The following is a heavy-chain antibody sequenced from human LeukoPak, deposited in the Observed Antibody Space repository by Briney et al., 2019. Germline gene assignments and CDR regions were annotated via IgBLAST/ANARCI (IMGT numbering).Heavy chain of an antibody. Sequence: GGSLRLSCAASGFTFSSYGMHWVRQAPGKGLEWVAVISYDGSNKYYADSVKGRFTISRDSSKNTLYLQMNSLRAEDTAVYYCVRDAAYSAFNMWGQGTMVTVSS. CDR1: GFTFSSYG. CDR2: ISYDGSNK. J-gene: IGHJ3*02. V-gene: IGHV3-30*03. D-gene: IGHD4-11*01. CDR3: VRDAAYSAFNM.